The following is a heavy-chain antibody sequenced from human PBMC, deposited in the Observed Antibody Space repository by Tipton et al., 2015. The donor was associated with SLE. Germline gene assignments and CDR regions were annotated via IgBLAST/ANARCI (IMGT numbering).Heavy chain of an antibody. V-gene: IGHV4-59*01. CDR2: IQYSGST. CDR3: ARGKRHYDVLTGYYSKPHYFDF. J-gene: IGHJ4*02. Sequence: TLSLTCTVSGGSISSYYWSWIRQPPGKGLEWIGYIQYSGSTKYNPSLKSRVTTSVDTSKNRISLRLTSVTAADTAVYYCARGKRHYDVLTGYYSKPHYFDFWGQGTVVAVSP. D-gene: IGHD3-9*01. CDR1: GGSISSYY.